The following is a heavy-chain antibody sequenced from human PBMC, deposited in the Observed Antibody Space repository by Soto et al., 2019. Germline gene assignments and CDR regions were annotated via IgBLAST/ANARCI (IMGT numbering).Heavy chain of an antibody. CDR2: IKSKRDGGTI. CDR3: TRGAPSGTFYDY. Sequence: GGSLRLSCAASGFTFSNDWMTWVRQAPGKGLEWIGRIKSKRDGGTIDDAAPVRGRFTISRDDSTNTLYLQMNNLKTEDTAIYYGTRGAPSGTFYDYWGQGTLVTVSS. D-gene: IGHD6-13*01. CDR1: GFTFSNDW. V-gene: IGHV3-15*01. J-gene: IGHJ4*02.